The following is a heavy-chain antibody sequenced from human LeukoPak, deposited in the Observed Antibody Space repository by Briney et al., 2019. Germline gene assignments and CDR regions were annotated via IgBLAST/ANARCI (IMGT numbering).Heavy chain of an antibody. D-gene: IGHD2-2*01. CDR1: GGSFSGYY. CDR2: INHSGST. J-gene: IGHJ5*02. CDR3: ARGPRRGYCSSTSCPNWFDP. V-gene: IGHV4-34*01. Sequence: SETLSLTCAVYGGSFSGYYWSWIRQPPGKGLEWIGEINHSGSTNYNPSLKSRVTISVDTSNNQFSPKLSSVTAADTAVYYCARGPRRGYCSSTSCPNWFDPWGQGTLVTVSS.